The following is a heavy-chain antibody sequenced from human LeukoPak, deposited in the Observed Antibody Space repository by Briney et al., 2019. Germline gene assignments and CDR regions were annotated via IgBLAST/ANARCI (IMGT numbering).Heavy chain of an antibody. Sequence: PSETLSLTCTVSGGSISSGSYYWSWIRQPAGKGLEWIGRIYTSGSTNYNPSLKSRVTISVDTSKNQFSLKLSSVTAADTAVYYCARDVYVDSYYYYNMDVWGKGTTVTVSS. J-gene: IGHJ6*03. CDR2: IYTSGST. D-gene: IGHD3-16*01. CDR1: GGSISSGSYY. CDR3: ARDVYVDSYYYYNMDV. V-gene: IGHV4-61*02.